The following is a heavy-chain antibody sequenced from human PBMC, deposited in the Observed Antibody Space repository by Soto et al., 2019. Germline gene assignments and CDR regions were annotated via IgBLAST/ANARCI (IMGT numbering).Heavy chain of an antibody. CDR1: GGSISGGGYY. D-gene: IGHD6-19*01. Sequence: SSETLSLTCTVSGGSISGGGYYWSWIRQHPGKGLEWIGYIYYSGSTYYNPSLKSRVTISVDTSKNQFSLKLSSVTAADTAVYYCARAYSSGRYYFDYWGQGTLVTVSS. J-gene: IGHJ4*02. V-gene: IGHV4-31*03. CDR2: IYYSGST. CDR3: ARAYSSGRYYFDY.